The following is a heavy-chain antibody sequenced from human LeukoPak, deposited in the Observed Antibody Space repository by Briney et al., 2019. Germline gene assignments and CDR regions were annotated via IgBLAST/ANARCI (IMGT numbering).Heavy chain of an antibody. V-gene: IGHV4-38-2*02. CDR1: GYSISSGYY. CDR2: IYHSGST. J-gene: IGHJ4*02. Sequence: SETLSLTCTVSGYSISSGYYWGWIRPPPGKGLEWIGSIYHSGSTYYNPSLKSRVTISVDTSKNQFSLKLSSVTAADTAVYYCARGHSWGSLYYFDYWGQGTLVTVSS. CDR3: ARGHSWGSLYYFDY. D-gene: IGHD3-16*01.